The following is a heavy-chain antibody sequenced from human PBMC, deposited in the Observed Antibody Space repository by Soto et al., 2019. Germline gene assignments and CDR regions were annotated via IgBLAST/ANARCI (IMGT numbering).Heavy chain of an antibody. CDR3: ARALGYTYGHLPIDY. Sequence: SETLSLTCAVYGGSFSGYYWSWVRQPPGKGLEWIGEINHSGSTNYNPSLKSRLTISVDTSKNQFSLNLSSVTAADTALYYCARALGYTYGHLPIDYWGQGTLVTV. V-gene: IGHV4-34*01. CDR2: INHSGST. CDR1: GGSFSGYY. D-gene: IGHD5-18*01. J-gene: IGHJ4*02.